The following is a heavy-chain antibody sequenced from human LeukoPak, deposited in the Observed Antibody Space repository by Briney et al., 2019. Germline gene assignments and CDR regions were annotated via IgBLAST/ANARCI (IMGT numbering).Heavy chain of an antibody. V-gene: IGHV3-74*03. CDR3: ARVSFCPRCHFDF. CDR1: GFSFSSYW. CDR2: ISPDGSSA. J-gene: IGHJ4*02. D-gene: IGHD2/OR15-2a*01. Sequence: GGSLRLSCAASGFSFSSYWMHWVRQAPGKGLVWVARISPDGSSALSADSVRGRFTISRDNADNTQYLQLNSLRAEDTAVYYCARVSFCPRCHFDFWGQGTLVTVSS.